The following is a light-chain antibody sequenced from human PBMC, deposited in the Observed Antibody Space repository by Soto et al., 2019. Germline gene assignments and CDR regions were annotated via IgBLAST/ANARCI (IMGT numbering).Light chain of an antibody. CDR3: QKFNSGQLT. CDR1: QGIDNY. Sequence: DIQMTQSPSSLSASVGDRVTITCRASQGIDNYLAWYQQKQGKVPELLIYAASTLRSGVPSRFSGSGSGTDFTLTISSLQHEDVPTYYCQKFNSGQLTFGPGTTVDIK. V-gene: IGKV1-27*01. J-gene: IGKJ3*01. CDR2: AAS.